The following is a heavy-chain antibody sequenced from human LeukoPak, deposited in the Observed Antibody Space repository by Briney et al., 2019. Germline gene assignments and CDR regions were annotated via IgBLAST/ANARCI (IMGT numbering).Heavy chain of an antibody. D-gene: IGHD2-8*02. V-gene: IGHV3-33*07. Sequence: GGSLRLSCAASGFTFSTYDMYWVRQAPGKGLEWVAIIWYDGNNKFYADSVKGRFTISRDNSKNTLYLQMNSLRAEDTAMYYCARGRGSHTGLGAFDIWGQGTMVTVSS. CDR1: GFTFSTYD. CDR2: IWYDGNNK. CDR3: ARGRGSHTGLGAFDI. J-gene: IGHJ3*02.